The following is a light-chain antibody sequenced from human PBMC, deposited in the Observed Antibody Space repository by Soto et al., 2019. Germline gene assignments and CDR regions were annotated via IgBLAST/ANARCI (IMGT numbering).Light chain of an antibody. CDR3: LQDYNYPLT. CDR1: QGIRND. J-gene: IGKJ2*01. Sequence: AVQMTQSPSSLSASVGDRVTITCRASQGIRNDLGWYQQKPGKAPKLLIYATSRLQNGVPSRFSGSGSGTDFTLTISSLQPEDFATYYCLQDYNYPLTFGQGTKLEIK. CDR2: ATS. V-gene: IGKV1-6*01.